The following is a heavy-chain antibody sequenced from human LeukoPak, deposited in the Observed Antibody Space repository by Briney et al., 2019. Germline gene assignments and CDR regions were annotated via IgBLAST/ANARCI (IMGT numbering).Heavy chain of an antibody. Sequence: GASVKVSCKASGYTXTSYGISWVRQAPGQGLEWMGWISAYNGNTNYAQKLQGRVTMTTDTSTSTAYMELRSLRSDDTAVYYCARSYSMTTVSYYFDYWGQGTLVTVSS. V-gene: IGHV1-18*01. J-gene: IGHJ4*02. D-gene: IGHD4-17*01. CDR3: ARSYSMTTVSYYFDY. CDR2: ISAYNGNT. CDR1: GYTXTSYG.